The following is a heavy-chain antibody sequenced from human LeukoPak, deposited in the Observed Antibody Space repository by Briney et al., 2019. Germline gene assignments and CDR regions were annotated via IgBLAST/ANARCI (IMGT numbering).Heavy chain of an antibody. J-gene: IGHJ4*02. CDR3: AREITMVRGLDPSDGADY. D-gene: IGHD3-10*01. V-gene: IGHV4-39*07. CDR2: IYHSGST. CDR1: GGSISSSSYY. Sequence: SETLSLTCTVSGGSISSSSYYWGWIRQPPGKGLEWIGSIYHSGSTYYNPSLKSRVTISVDTTKNQFSLKLSSVTAADTAVYYCAREITMVRGLDPSDGADYWGQGTLVTVSS.